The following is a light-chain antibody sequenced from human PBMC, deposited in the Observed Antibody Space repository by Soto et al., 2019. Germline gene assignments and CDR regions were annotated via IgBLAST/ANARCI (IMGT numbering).Light chain of an antibody. CDR1: QSISSS. CDR3: QQGDSFPST. J-gene: IGKJ5*01. CDR2: AAS. V-gene: IGKV1-12*01. Sequence: DLQMTQSPSSVSASVGDRVTITCRASQSISSSLAWYQQQPGTVPKLLIYAASSLQSGVPSRFSCRGAGTEFTRSITSLQPEDIGTYYCQQGDSFPSTFGQGTRLEIK.